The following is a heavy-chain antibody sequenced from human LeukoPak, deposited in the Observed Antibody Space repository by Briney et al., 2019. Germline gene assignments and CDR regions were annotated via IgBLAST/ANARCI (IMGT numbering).Heavy chain of an antibody. Sequence: SETLSLTCAVYGGSFSGYYWSWIRQPPGKGLEWIGEINHSGSTNYNPSLKSRVTISVDRSKNQFSLKLSSVTAADTAVYYCASRITIFGVVRNAFDIWGQGTMVTVSS. V-gene: IGHV4-34*01. J-gene: IGHJ3*02. CDR2: INHSGST. D-gene: IGHD3-3*01. CDR3: ASRITIFGVVRNAFDI. CDR1: GGSFSGYY.